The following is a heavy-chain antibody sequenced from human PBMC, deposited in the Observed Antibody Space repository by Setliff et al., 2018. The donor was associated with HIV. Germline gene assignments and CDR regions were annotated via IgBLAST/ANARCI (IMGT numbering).Heavy chain of an antibody. CDR3: ARLGRAIDDGGSSLRLDF. D-gene: IGHD2-21*01. CDR1: DDSFSNYD. Sequence: SETLSLTCVVSDDSFSNYDWTWIRQSPGKALEWIGYISSSGTTNYNPSLRSRVTISMETSNTRFSLWLRSATAADTATSFCARLGRAIDDGGSSLRLDFWGQGMLVTVSS. V-gene: IGHV4-4*09. CDR2: ISSSGTT. J-gene: IGHJ4*02.